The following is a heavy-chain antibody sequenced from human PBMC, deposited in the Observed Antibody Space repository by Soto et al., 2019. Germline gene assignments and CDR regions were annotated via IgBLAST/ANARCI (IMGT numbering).Heavy chain of an antibody. Sequence: EVQLVESGGGLVQPGGSLRLSCAASGFTFSSYWMSWVRQAPGKGLEWVAHIKQHGSEKYYVDSVKGRFTISRDNAKNSPYLQMNSLRAEDTAVYYCATVVGAPNWFDPWGQGTLVTVSS. V-gene: IGHV3-7*04. J-gene: IGHJ5*02. D-gene: IGHD1-26*01. CDR3: ATVVGAPNWFDP. CDR1: GFTFSSYW. CDR2: IKQHGSEK.